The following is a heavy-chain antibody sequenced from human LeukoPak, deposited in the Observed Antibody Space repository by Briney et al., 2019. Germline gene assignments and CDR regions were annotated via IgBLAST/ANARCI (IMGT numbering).Heavy chain of an antibody. CDR3: AKEIDTLGTNAFDI. V-gene: IGHV3-43*02. Sequence: GVSLRLSCAASGFTLDDYAMHWVRQAPGKGLVWVSLISGDGGSTYYADSVRGRFTISRDNSKNSLHLQMDSLRTEDTAFYYCAKEIDTLGTNAFDIWGQGTMVTVSS. CDR1: GFTLDDYA. J-gene: IGHJ3*02. CDR2: ISGDGGST. D-gene: IGHD5-18*01.